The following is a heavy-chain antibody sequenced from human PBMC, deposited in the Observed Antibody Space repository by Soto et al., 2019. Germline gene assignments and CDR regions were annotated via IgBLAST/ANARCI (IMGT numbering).Heavy chain of an antibody. D-gene: IGHD2-2*01. CDR3: ARAACSSTSCYNYYAYGMDV. J-gene: IGHJ6*02. CDR2: IHAGNGNT. V-gene: IGHV1-3*01. Sequence: QVQLVQSGPEMKKPGASVKLSCKASGYTFTTYSMHWVRQAPGQRLEWMGWIHAGNGNTEHSQKFQGRVTITRDTSASTAYLELGSLRSEDTAVYYCARAACSSTSCYNYYAYGMDVWGQGTAVTLS. CDR1: GYTFTTYS.